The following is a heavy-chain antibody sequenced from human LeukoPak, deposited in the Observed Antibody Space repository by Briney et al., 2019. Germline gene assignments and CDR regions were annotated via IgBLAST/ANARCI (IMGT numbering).Heavy chain of an antibody. CDR2: INHSGST. D-gene: IGHD3-10*01. CDR3: ARGTYYYGSGSYSHDY. Sequence: PSETLSLTCAVYGGSFSGYYWSWIRQPPGKGLEWIGEINHSGSTNYNPSPKSRVTISVDTSKNQFSLKLSSVTAADTAEYYCARGTYYYGSGSYSHDYWGQGTLVTVSS. J-gene: IGHJ4*02. CDR1: GGSFSGYY. V-gene: IGHV4-34*01.